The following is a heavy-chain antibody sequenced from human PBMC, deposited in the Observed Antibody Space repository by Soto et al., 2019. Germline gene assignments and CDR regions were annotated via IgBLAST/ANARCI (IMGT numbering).Heavy chain of an antibody. Sequence: SLRLSSSASGFAFSAHWMTSLCQFPGKGLEWVANISPEGSTKYYVDSAKGRFTISRDNAKNLLYLQMNSLTVGDTAVYSCVRDHVTPGLYFDKWGQGTLVTVSS. CDR2: ISPEGSTK. J-gene: IGHJ4*02. D-gene: IGHD2-8*02. V-gene: IGHV3-7*01. CDR1: GFAFSAHW. CDR3: VRDHVTPGLYFDK.